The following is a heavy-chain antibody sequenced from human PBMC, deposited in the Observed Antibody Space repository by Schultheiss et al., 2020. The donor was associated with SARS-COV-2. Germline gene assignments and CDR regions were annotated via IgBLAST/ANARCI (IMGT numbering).Heavy chain of an antibody. V-gene: IGHV4-34*01. Sequence: SETLSLTCTVSGGSISGYYWSWIRQPPGKGLEWIGEINHSGSTNYNPSLKSRVTISVDTSKNQFSLKLSSVTAADTAVYYCARGLDVAVAGGFDPWGQGTLVTVSS. CDR3: ARGLDVAVAGGFDP. CDR1: GGSISGYY. J-gene: IGHJ5*02. CDR2: INHSGST. D-gene: IGHD6-19*01.